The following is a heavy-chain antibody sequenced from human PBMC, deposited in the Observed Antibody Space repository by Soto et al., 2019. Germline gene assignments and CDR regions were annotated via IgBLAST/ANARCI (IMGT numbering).Heavy chain of an antibody. J-gene: IGHJ4*02. CDR1: GFTFSSYG. V-gene: IGHV3-30*18. Sequence: QVQLVESGGGVVQPGRSLRLSCAASGFTFSSYGMHWVRQAPGKGLEWVAVISYDGSNKYYADSVKGRFTISRDNSKNTLYLQMNSLRAEDTAVYYCAKPSLVATIWGLDYWGQGTLVTVSS. CDR3: AKPSLVATIWGLDY. CDR2: ISYDGSNK. D-gene: IGHD5-12*01.